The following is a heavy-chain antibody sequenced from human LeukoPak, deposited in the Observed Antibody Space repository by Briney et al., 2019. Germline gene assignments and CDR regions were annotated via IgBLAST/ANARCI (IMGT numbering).Heavy chain of an antibody. J-gene: IGHJ4*02. Sequence: GGSLRLSCAASGFTFTNNAMSWVRQAPGKGLEWVSSIGSGGSTYHADSVKGRFTISRDNSKNMLYLQMNSLRAEDTAVYYCAKRVSGSYRDYYFDYWGQGTLVTVSS. CDR1: GFTFTNNA. V-gene: IGHV3-23*01. D-gene: IGHD1-26*01. CDR3: AKRVSGSYRDYYFDY. CDR2: IGSGGST.